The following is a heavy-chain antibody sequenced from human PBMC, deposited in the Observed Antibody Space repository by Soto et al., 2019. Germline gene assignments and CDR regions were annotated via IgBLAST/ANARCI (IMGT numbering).Heavy chain of an antibody. CDR2: IIPIFGTA. CDR1: GGTFSSYA. V-gene: IGHV1-69*13. D-gene: IGHD3-22*01. J-gene: IGHJ4*02. CDR3: ACGYYSDSSGYYRTFDY. Sequence: SVKVSCKASGGTFSSYAISWVRQAPGQGLEWMGGIIPIFGTANYAQKFQGRVTITADEYTTTDYMELSSLSSEDTDVYSFACGYYSDSSGYYRTFDYWGQGTLVTVSS.